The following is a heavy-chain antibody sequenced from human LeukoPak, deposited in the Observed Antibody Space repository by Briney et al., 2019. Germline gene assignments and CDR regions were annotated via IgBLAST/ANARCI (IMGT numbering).Heavy chain of an antibody. V-gene: IGHV1-2*02. D-gene: IGHD3-10*01. Sequence: ASVKVSCRASGYTFTAHYIHWVRQAPGQGLEWMGWIDPNSGGTNYAQRFLGSVTMTGDTSINTAFMEVRRLRSDDTAICYCARGRGTTMVRGVITNYFDLWGRGSLVTVSS. CDR2: IDPNSGGT. CDR1: GYTFTAHY. CDR3: ARGRGTTMVRGVITNYFDL. J-gene: IGHJ2*01.